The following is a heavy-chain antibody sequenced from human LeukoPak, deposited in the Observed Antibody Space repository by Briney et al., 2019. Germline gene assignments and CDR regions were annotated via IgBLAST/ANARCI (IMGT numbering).Heavy chain of an antibody. CDR2: IKLDGSEK. V-gene: IGHV3-7*03. Sequence: PGGSLRLSCAASGFTFSTYWMHWLRQAPGKGLVWVANIKLDGSEKNYVDSVKGRFTISRDNTKNSLYLQMNSLRAEDTAVFYCARDQYDTWSRRGNFDSWGQGTLVIVSS. CDR1: GFTFSTYW. J-gene: IGHJ4*02. CDR3: ARDQYDTWSRRGNFDS. D-gene: IGHD3-3*01.